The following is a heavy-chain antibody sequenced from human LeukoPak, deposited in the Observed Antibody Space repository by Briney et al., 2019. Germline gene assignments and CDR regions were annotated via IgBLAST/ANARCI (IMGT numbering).Heavy chain of an antibody. CDR2: IRSKANTYAT. CDR1: GFSFFGSF. D-gene: IGHD6-13*01. V-gene: IGHV3-73*01. CDR3: TRQRIVAAALEDFDY. J-gene: IGHJ4*02. Sequence: GGSLRLSCADSGFSFFGSFMRWVRQASGKGLEWVGRIRSKANTYATAYAASVRGRFTIPRDDSNNTAYLQMNSLKTEDTAVYYCTRQRIVAAALEDFDYWGQGTLVTVSS.